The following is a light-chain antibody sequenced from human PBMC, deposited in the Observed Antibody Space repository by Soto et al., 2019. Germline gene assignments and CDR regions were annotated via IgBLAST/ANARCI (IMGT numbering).Light chain of an antibody. J-gene: IGLJ2*01. V-gene: IGLV2-8*01. Sequence: QSALTQPPSASGSPGQSVTISCTGTSSDVGGHNYVSWYQQRPGKAPKLIIYEVTQRPSGVSHRFSGSKSDNTATLTVSGLQAEDDSAYHCSSYAGIPTLGFGGGTKLTVL. CDR1: SSDVGGHNY. CDR2: EVT. CDR3: SSYAGIPTLG.